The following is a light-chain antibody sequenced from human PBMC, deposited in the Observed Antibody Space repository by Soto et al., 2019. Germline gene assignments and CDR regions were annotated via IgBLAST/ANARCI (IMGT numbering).Light chain of an antibody. J-gene: IGLJ3*02. V-gene: IGLV1-44*01. CDR1: SSNIGSNT. CDR2: SND. CDR3: AAWDDSLNGPV. Sequence: QSVLTQPPSESGTPGQRVTISCSGSSSNIGSNTVNWYQQLPGTAPKPLIYSNDQRPSGVPGRFSGSKSGTSASLAISGLQSEDEADYYCAAWDDSLNGPVFGGGSKLTVL.